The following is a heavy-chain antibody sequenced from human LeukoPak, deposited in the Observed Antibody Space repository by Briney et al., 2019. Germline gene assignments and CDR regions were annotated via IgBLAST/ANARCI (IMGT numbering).Heavy chain of an antibody. Sequence: SETLSLTCAVYGGSFSGYYWSWIRQPPGKGLEWIGEINHSGSTNYNPSLKSRVTISVDTSKNQFSLKLSSVTAADTAVYYCARKTSYSSSSFDYWGQGTLVTVSS. CDR3: ARKTSYSSSSFDY. CDR2: INHSGST. J-gene: IGHJ4*02. D-gene: IGHD6-6*01. V-gene: IGHV4-34*01. CDR1: GGSFSGYY.